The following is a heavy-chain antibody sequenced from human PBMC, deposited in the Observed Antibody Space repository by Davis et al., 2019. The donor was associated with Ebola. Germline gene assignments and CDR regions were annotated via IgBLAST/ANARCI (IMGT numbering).Heavy chain of an antibody. CDR2: ISSSSSYI. Sequence: GESLKISCAASGFTFSSYSMNWVRQAPGKGLEWVSSISSSSSYIYYADSVKGRFTISRDNAKNSLYLQMNSLRAEDTAVYYCARDQRDVDIVATIPSEDYYYGMDVWGQGTTVTVSS. CDR3: ARDQRDVDIVATIPSEDYYYGMDV. CDR1: GFTFSSYS. D-gene: IGHD5-12*01. J-gene: IGHJ6*02. V-gene: IGHV3-21*01.